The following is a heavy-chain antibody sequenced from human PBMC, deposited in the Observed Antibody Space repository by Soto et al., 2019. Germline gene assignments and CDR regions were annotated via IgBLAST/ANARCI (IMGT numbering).Heavy chain of an antibody. CDR3: AKDRNYPRDQFHY. CDR2: IIANGQDI. J-gene: IGHJ4*02. V-gene: IGHV3-23*01. D-gene: IGHD1-7*01. CDR1: GFTFSTYA. Sequence: GGSLRLSCAASGFTFSTYALSWVRQTPGKGLEWVSAIIANGQDIYYADSVRGRFTISRDNSKNTIFLHMDSLRAEDTAVYYCAKDRNYPRDQFHYWGQGTLVTVSS.